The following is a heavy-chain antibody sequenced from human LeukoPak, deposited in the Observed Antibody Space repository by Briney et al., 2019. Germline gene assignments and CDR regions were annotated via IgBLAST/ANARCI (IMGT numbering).Heavy chain of an antibody. D-gene: IGHD2-15*01. Sequence: ASVKVSCKASGYTFTSYDINWVRQATGQGLEWMGWMNPNSGNTGYAQKFQGRVTMTRNTFISTAYMELSSLKSEDTAVYYYARVPRSGDRFDPWGQGTLVTVSS. J-gene: IGHJ5*02. CDR3: ARVPRSGDRFDP. CDR1: GYTFTSYD. CDR2: MNPNSGNT. V-gene: IGHV1-8*01.